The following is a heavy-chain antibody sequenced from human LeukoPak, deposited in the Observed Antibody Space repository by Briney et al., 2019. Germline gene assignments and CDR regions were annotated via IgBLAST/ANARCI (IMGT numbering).Heavy chain of an antibody. CDR3: AKASVTTAVLFDS. V-gene: IGHV4-61*08. J-gene: IGHJ4*02. Sequence: SETLSLTCTVSGGSFSSSSGYYWGWIRQPPGQGLEWIGYISNSGITKYNPSLKSRVTISLETSKNQFSLRLTSVTAADTAVYYCAKASVTTAVLFDSWGQGTQVAVSS. CDR1: GGSFSSSSGYY. D-gene: IGHD4-23*01. CDR2: ISNSGIT.